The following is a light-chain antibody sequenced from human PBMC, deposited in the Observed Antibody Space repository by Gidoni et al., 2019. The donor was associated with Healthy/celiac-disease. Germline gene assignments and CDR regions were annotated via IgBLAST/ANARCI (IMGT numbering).Light chain of an antibody. J-gene: IGKJ1*01. CDR2: GAS. V-gene: IGKV3-15*01. CDR3: QQYNNGPPWT. CDR1: QTVSSN. Sequence: EIVMTQSPATLSVSPGERATLSCRASQTVSSNFTGYQQKPGQAPRLLIYGASTRATGIPARFSGSGSGTAFTLTISSLQSEDFAVYYCQQYNNGPPWTFGQGTKVEIK.